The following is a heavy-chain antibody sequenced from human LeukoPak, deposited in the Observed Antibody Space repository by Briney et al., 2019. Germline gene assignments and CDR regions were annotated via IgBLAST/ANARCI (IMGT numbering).Heavy chain of an antibody. CDR2: IKQDGSEK. CDR3: ARDYRSSWAYYYYYMDV. J-gene: IGHJ6*03. V-gene: IGHV3-7*01. Sequence: PGGSLRLSCAASGFTFSSYWMSWVRQAPGKGLEWVANIKQDGSEKYYVDSVKGRFTISRDNAKNSLYLQMNSLRAEDTAVYYCARDYRSSWAYYYYYMDVWGKGTTVTVSS. CDR1: GFTFSSYW. D-gene: IGHD6-13*01.